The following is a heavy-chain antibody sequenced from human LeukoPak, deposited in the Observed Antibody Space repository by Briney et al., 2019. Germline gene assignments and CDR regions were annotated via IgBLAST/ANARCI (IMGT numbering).Heavy chain of an antibody. CDR2: ISWNGGSI. D-gene: IGHD3-22*01. CDR3: AKGLFRDSSGYSTPFDS. J-gene: IGHJ4*02. V-gene: IGHV3-9*03. CDR1: GFEFDDRA. Sequence: PGGSLRLSCVASGFEFDDRAMHWVRQAPGKGLEWVSGISWNGGSIVYADSVKGRFTISRDNARNSLYLQMSSLRAEDMALYFCAKGLFRDSSGYSTPFDSWGQGTLVIVSS.